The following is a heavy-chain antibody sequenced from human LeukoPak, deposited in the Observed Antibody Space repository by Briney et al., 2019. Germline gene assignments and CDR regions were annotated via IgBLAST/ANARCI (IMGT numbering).Heavy chain of an antibody. CDR3: AREGQAYYGSGSYADY. Sequence: GGSLRLSCAASGFTFSSYGMHWVRQAPGKGLEWVAVIWYDGSNKYYADSVKGRFTISRDNSKNTLYLQMNSLRAEDTAVYYCAREGQAYYGSGSYADYWGQGTLVTVSS. J-gene: IGHJ4*02. CDR2: IWYDGSNK. D-gene: IGHD3-10*01. V-gene: IGHV3-33*01. CDR1: GFTFSSYG.